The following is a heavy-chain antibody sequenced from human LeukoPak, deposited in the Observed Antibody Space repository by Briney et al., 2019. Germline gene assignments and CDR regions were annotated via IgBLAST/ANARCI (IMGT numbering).Heavy chain of an antibody. D-gene: IGHD3-10*01. CDR2: INHSGST. J-gene: IGHJ5*02. CDR1: GGSFSGYY. V-gene: IGHV4-34*01. CDR3: ARSHRITMVRGVIIAGFDP. Sequence: PSETLSLTCAVYGGSFSGYYWSWIRQPPGKGLEWIGEINHSGSTNYNPSLKRRVTISVDTSKNQLSLKLSSVTAADTAVYYCARSHRITMVRGVIIAGFDPWGEGTVVPVSS.